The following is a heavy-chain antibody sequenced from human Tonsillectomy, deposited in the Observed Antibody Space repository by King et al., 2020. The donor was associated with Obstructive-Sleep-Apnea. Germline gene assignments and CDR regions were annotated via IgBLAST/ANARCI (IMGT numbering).Heavy chain of an antibody. J-gene: IGHJ6*02. Sequence: VQLQESGPGLVKPSQTLSLNCTVSGGCSSRRSYYSSGIRHPPGEGLELSGCSYYTGSTYYKKSAKSRVSISVETSKNQFSLRLSSVTAADTAVYYCARVGIVGPTRFDYYGLDVWGQGTTVTVSS. D-gene: IGHD1-26*01. CDR1: GGCSSRRSYY. CDR2: SYYTGST. V-gene: IGHV4-30-4*01. CDR3: ARVGIVGPTRFDYYGLDV.